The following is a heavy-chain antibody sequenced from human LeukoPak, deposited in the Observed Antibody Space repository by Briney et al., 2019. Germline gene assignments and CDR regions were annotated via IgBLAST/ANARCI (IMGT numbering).Heavy chain of an antibody. D-gene: IGHD3-10*01. CDR2: IKQDGSEK. CDR3: VRGDYCAAY. J-gene: IGHJ4*02. Sequence: GGSLRLSCAASALTISNYWMSWASHTPGNGLEWVANIKQDGSEKNHVDSVKGRFTISRDNVKNALYVKVNSLRVEDTGIYYCVRGDYCAAYWGQGTMVTVSS. V-gene: IGHV3-7*01. CDR1: ALTISNYW.